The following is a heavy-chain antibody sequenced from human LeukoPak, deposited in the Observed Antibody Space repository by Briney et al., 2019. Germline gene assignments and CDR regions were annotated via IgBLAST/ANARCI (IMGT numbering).Heavy chain of an antibody. D-gene: IGHD3-16*01. CDR1: GFTFSSYA. CDR2: ISGSGGST. J-gene: IGHJ4*02. V-gene: IGHV3-23*01. CDR3: AKDRRGGSWDYFDY. Sequence: GGSLRLSCAASGFTFSSYAMSWVRHAPGKWLELVSAISGSGGSTYYADSVKGRFTISRDNSKNTLYLQMNSLRAEDTAVYYCAKDRRGGSWDYFDYWGQGTLVTVSS.